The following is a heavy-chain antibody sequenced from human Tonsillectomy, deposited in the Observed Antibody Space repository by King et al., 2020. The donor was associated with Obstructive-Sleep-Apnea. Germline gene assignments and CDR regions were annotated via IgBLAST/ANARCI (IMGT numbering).Heavy chain of an antibody. J-gene: IGHJ4*02. Sequence: VQLVESGGGLVQPGGSLRLSCAASGFSFSDHYMDWVRQAPGKGLEWVGRTRNKGNDYTTQYAASAKGRFTISRVDSKNSMYLQMNSLKIDDTAVYYWAAGGEPPHFELWGQGTLVTVSS. CDR1: GFSFSDHY. CDR2: TRNKGNDYTT. D-gene: IGHD1-14*01. V-gene: IGHV3-72*01. CDR3: AAGGEPPHFEL.